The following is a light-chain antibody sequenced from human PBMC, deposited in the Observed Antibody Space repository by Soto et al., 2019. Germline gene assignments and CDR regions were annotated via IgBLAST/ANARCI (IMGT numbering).Light chain of an antibody. CDR3: QQRYSWPLS. J-gene: IGKJ4*01. Sequence: ESVLTQSPAALYLSPGGRATLSCRVSQSINIYLAWYQQKLGQAPTLLIYDAYIRSTVIPARLSGSGSGTAFPLTISSLEPEDFGVYYCQQRYSWPLSLGGWTTGSIK. V-gene: IGKV3-11*01. CDR2: DAY. CDR1: QSINIY.